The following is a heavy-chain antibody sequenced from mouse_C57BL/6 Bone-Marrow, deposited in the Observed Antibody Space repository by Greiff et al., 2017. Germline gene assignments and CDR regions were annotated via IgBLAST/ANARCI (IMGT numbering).Heavy chain of an antibody. J-gene: IGHJ3*01. CDR2: IHPNSGST. D-gene: IGHD2-5*01. Sequence: QVQLQQSGAELARPGASVKLSCKASGYTFTSYGISWVKQRTGQGLEWIGMIHPNSGSTNYNEKFKSKATLTVDKSSSTAYMQLSSLTSEDSAVYYCARWDSNPFAYWGQGTLVTVSA. CDR1: GYTFTSYG. V-gene: IGHV1-81*01. CDR3: ARWDSNPFAY.